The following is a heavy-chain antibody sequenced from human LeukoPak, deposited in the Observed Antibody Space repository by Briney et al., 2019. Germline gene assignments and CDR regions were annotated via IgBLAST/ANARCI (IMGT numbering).Heavy chain of an antibody. J-gene: IGHJ5*02. V-gene: IGHV4-39*07. CDR3: AREEGYSSSSGWFDP. CDR2: IYYSGST. D-gene: IGHD6-6*01. Sequence: SETLSLTCTVSGGSISTNSYYWGWIRQPPGKGLEWIGSIYYSGSTYYNPSLKSRVTISVDTSKNQFSLKLSSVTAADTAVYYCAREEGYSSSSGWFDPWGQGTLVTVSS. CDR1: GGSISTNSYY.